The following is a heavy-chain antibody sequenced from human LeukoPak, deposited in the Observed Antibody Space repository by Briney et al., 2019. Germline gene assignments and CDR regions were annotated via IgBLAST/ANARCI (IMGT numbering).Heavy chain of an antibody. CDR3: ARGKSHPNWFDP. CDR1: GGSFSGYY. Sequence: SETLSLTCAVYGGSFSGYYWSWIRRPPGKGLEWIGEINHSGSTNYNPSLKSRVTISVDTSKNQFSLKLSSVTAADTAVYYCARGKSHPNWFDPWGQGTLVTVSS. CDR2: INHSGST. V-gene: IGHV4-34*01. J-gene: IGHJ5*02.